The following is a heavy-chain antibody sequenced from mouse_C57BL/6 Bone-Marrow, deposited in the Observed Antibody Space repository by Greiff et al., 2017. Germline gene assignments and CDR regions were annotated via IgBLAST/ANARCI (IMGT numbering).Heavy chain of an antibody. V-gene: IGHV6-6*01. Sequence: EVMLVESGGGLVQPGGSMKLSCAASGFTFSDAWMDWVRQSPEKGLEWVAEIRNKANNHATYYAESVKGRFTISRDDSKSSVYLQMNSLRAEDTGIYYCTQMGTTVVPFAYWGQGTLVTVSA. CDR2: IRNKANNHAT. D-gene: IGHD1-1*01. J-gene: IGHJ3*01. CDR3: TQMGTTVVPFAY. CDR1: GFTFSDAW.